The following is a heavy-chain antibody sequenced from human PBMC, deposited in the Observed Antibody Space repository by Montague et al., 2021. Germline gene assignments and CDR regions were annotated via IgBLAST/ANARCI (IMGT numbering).Heavy chain of an antibody. CDR1: GFNVNSHY. J-gene: IGHJ4*02. CDR3: ARDESNTSSLDY. Sequence: SLRLSCAASGFNVNSHYMSWVRQAPRKGLEWVSVTYTGGSAYYADSVKGRSTVTRDSSKNMVYLRMDSLRAEDTAVYFCARDESNTSSLDYWGQGTLVTVSS. V-gene: IGHV3-53*01. D-gene: IGHD3-10*01. CDR2: TYTGGSA.